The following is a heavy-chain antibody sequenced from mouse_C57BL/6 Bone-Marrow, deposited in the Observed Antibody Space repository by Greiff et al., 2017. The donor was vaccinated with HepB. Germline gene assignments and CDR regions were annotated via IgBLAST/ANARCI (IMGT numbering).Heavy chain of an antibody. CDR2: IRNKANGYTT. CDR1: GFTFTDYY. D-gene: IGHD1-1*01. J-gene: IGHJ2*01. CDR3: ASNYYGSLYFDY. V-gene: IGHV7-3*01. Sequence: EVKLVESGGGLVQPGGSLSLSCAASGFTFTDYYMSWVRQPPGKALEWLGFIRNKANGYTTEYSASVKGRFTISRDNSQSILYLQMNALRAEDSATYYCASNYYGSLYFDYWGQGTTLTVSS.